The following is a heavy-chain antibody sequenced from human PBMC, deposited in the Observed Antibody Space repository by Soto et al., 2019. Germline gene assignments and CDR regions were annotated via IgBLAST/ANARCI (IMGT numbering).Heavy chain of an antibody. CDR2: INHSGST. CDR3: ARGERTGYSSSFGDY. J-gene: IGHJ4*02. CDR1: GGSFSGYY. V-gene: IGHV4-34*01. Sequence: QVQLQQWGAGLLKPSETLSLTCAVYGGSFSGYYWSWIRQPPGKGLEWIGEINHSGSTNYTPSLKSRVTISLDTSKNQFSLKLSSVTAADTAVYYCARGERTGYSSSFGDYWGQGHLVTVSS. D-gene: IGHD6-6*01.